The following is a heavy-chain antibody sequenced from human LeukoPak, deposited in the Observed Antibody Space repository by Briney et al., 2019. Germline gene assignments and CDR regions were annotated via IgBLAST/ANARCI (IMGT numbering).Heavy chain of an antibody. V-gene: IGHV3-21*01. J-gene: IGHJ6*02. D-gene: IGHD3-22*01. Sequence: TGGSLRLSCAASGFTFSSYSMNWVRQAPGKGLEWVSSISSSSSYIYYADSVKGRFTISRDNAKNSLYLQMNSLRAEDTAVYCCARDKSYYYDLGVWGQGTTVTVSS. CDR1: GFTFSSYS. CDR3: ARDKSYYYDLGV. CDR2: ISSSSSYI.